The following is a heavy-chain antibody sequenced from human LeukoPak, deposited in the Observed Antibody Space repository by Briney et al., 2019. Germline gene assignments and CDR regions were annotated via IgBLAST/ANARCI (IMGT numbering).Heavy chain of an antibody. J-gene: IGHJ1*01. D-gene: IGHD4-23*01. CDR3: ASTVGTGVFQH. CDR2: IYYSGGT. Sequence: SQTLFLTCTVSGGSISSGDYYWSWIRQPPGKGLEWIGYIYYSGGTYYNPSLKSRVTISVDTPKNQFSLKLSSVTAADTAVYYCASTVGTGVFQHWGQGTLVTVSS. V-gene: IGHV4-30-4*01. CDR1: GGSISSGDYY.